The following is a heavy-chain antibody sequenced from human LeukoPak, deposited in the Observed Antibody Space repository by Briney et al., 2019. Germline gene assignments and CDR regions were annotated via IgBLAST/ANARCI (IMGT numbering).Heavy chain of an antibody. J-gene: IGHJ5*02. CDR1: RGSISSNNW. CDR3: ARDSYYFGSGSDNTPYNWFDP. Sequence: SGTLSLTCAVSRGSISSNNWWSWVRQPPGKRLEWIAEIYHSGSTNYNPSLKSRVTISVDKSKSQFSLKLSSVTAADTAMYYCARDSYYFGSGSDNTPYNWFDPWGQGTLVTVSS. D-gene: IGHD3-10*01. V-gene: IGHV4-4*02. CDR2: IYHSGST.